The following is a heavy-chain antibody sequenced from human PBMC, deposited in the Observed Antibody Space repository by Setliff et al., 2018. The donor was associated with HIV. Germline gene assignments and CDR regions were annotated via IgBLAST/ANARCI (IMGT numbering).Heavy chain of an antibody. CDR1: GGFISSSSYY. CDR2: IYYSGST. V-gene: IGHV4-39*01. CDR3: ARTVTAIHTSGWYSFFDY. Sequence: SETLSLTCTVSGGFISSSSYYWGWIRQPPGRGLEWIGSIYYSGSTYYSPSLKSRVTISVDTSKNQFSLKLSSVTAADTAVYYCARTVTAIHTSGWYSFFDYWGQGTLVTVSS. J-gene: IGHJ4*02. D-gene: IGHD6-19*01.